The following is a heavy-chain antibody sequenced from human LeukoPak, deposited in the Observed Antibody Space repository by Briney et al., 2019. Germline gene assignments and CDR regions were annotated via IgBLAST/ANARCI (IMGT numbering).Heavy chain of an antibody. CDR3: ARTSALGAAGHFDY. J-gene: IGHJ4*02. D-gene: IGHD1-26*01. Sequence: GGSLRLSCAASGFTFSSYGMHWVRQAPGKGLEWVAFIRYDGSNKYYADSVKGRFSISRDNSKNTLYLQMNSLRADDAAVYYCARTSALGAAGHFDYWGQGTLVTVSS. CDR1: GFTFSSYG. CDR2: IRYDGSNK. V-gene: IGHV3-30*02.